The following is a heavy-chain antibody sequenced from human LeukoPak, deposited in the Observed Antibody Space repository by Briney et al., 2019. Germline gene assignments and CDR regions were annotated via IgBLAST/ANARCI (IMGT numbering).Heavy chain of an antibody. CDR1: GFTFSGSA. CDR2: IRSKANSHAT. Sequence: PGGSLRLSCAASGFTFSGSAMHWVRQASGKGLEWVGRIRSKANSHATAYAASVKGRFTISRDDSKNTAYLQMNSLKTEGTAVYYCTRLIAAAKKFDYWGQGTLVTVSS. CDR3: TRLIAAAKKFDY. D-gene: IGHD6-13*01. J-gene: IGHJ4*02. V-gene: IGHV3-73*01.